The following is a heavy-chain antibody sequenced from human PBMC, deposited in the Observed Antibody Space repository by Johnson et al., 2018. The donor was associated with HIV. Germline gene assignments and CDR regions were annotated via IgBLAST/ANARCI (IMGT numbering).Heavy chain of an antibody. V-gene: IGHV3-13*01. J-gene: IGHJ3*02. CDR2: IGTAGDT. Sequence: MLLVESGGGLVQPGGSLRLSCAASGFTFSSYDMHWVRQATGKGLEWVSAIGTAGDTYYPGSVKGRFTISRDNAKNTLYLQLNSLRVEDTAIYYCARAQLLADDAFNNWGQGTMVTVSS. D-gene: IGHD6-6*01. CDR1: GFTFSSYD. CDR3: ARAQLLADDAFNN.